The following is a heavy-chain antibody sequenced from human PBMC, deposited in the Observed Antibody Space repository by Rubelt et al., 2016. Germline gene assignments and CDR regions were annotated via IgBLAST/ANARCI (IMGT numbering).Heavy chain of an antibody. CDR3: ARVGAVADD. Sequence: EVQLMESGGGLVQPGRSLRLSCAASGFSFSSYGMNWVRQAPGKGLEWVSHFSSGSGTMYYADSVKGRFTISRGNAKNSLYLEMNSLRDEDTAVYYCARVGAVADDWGQGTLVTVSS. V-gene: IGHV3-48*02. CDR1: GFSFSSYG. J-gene: IGHJ4*02. D-gene: IGHD6-19*01. CDR2: FSSGSGTM.